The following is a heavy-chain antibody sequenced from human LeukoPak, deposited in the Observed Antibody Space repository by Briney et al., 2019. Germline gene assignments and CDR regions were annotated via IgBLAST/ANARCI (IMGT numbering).Heavy chain of an antibody. CDR3: ARFQNLAAAGTGGFDY. J-gene: IGHJ4*02. CDR1: GYTFTGYY. CDR2: INPNSGGT. D-gene: IGHD6-13*01. V-gene: IGHV1-2*02. Sequence: ASVKASCKASGYTFTGYYMHWVRQAPGQGLERMGWINPNSGGTNYAQKFQGRVTMTRDTSISTAYMELSRLRSDDTAVYYCARFQNLAAAGTGGFDYWGQGTLVTVSS.